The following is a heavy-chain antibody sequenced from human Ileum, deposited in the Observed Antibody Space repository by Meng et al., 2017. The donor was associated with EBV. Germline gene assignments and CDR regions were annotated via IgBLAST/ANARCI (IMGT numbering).Heavy chain of an antibody. CDR2: ININTGNP. J-gene: IGHJ4*02. V-gene: IGHV7-4-1*01. CDR3: ARGNGWRFDY. Sequence: VAPVQSGSWLEKPGGSVKVSCQAAGYTFTSSSMNWVRHAPGQGLEWMGWININTGNPTYAQGFTGRFVFSLDTSVSTAYLQIDSLKADDTAVYYCARGNGWRFDYWGQGTLVTVSS. D-gene: IGHD6-19*01. CDR1: GYTFTSSS.